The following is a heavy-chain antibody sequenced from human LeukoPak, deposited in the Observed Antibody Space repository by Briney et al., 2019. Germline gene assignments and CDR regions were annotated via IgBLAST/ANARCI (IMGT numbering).Heavy chain of an antibody. V-gene: IGHV1-24*01. Sequence: PVKVSCKVSGYTLTELSMHWVRQAPGKGLEWMGGFDPEDGETIYAQRFQGRVTMTEDTSTDTAYMELSSLGSEDTAVYYCAANWRDFDYWGQGTLVTVSS. CDR3: AANWRDFDY. D-gene: IGHD1-1*01. CDR2: FDPEDGET. CDR1: GYTLTELS. J-gene: IGHJ4*02.